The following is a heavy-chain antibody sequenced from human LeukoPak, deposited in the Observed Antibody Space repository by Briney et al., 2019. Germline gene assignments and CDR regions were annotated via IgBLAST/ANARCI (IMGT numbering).Heavy chain of an antibody. CDR3: ARKTLLGAFFDY. CDR1: GFTFSDYY. Sequence: GGSLRLSCAASGFTFSDYYMSWIRQAPGKGLECVSHISSSGNPIYYADSVKGRFTISRDNAKNSLYLQMNSLRAEDTAVYYCARKTLLGAFFDYWGQGTLVPVSS. J-gene: IGHJ4*02. V-gene: IGHV3-11*04. D-gene: IGHD3-16*01. CDR2: ISSSGNPI.